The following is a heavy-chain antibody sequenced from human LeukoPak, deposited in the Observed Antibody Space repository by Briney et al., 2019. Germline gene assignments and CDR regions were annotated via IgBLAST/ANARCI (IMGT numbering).Heavy chain of an antibody. D-gene: IGHD2-21*01. J-gene: IGHJ4*02. V-gene: IGHV3-23*01. CDR3: AKRGVVIRIILAGFHKEAHYFDS. CDR2: IRGSGVGT. Sequence: PGGCPRLSPALSGIALSMYGMSGGPEAPGKGREWVAGIRGSGVGTSYAYSVKGRFNLSRDNPKNAMYTQMHSLTVESPAVYFCAKRGVVIRIILAGFHKEAHYFDSWGQGALVTVSS. CDR1: GIALSMYG.